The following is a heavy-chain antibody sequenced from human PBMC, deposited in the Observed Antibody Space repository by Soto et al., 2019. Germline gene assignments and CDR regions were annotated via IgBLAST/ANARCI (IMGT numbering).Heavy chain of an antibody. CDR3: ARLLTGTTTFDI. CDR2: INPNSGGT. CDR1: GYTFTGYY. V-gene: IGHV1-2*02. Sequence: APVKVSCKASGYTFTGYYMHWVRQAPGQGLEWMGWINPNSGGTNYAQKFQGRVTMTRDTSISTAYMELSRLRSDDTAVYYCARLLTGTTTFDIWGQGTMVSVSS. J-gene: IGHJ3*02. D-gene: IGHD1-20*01.